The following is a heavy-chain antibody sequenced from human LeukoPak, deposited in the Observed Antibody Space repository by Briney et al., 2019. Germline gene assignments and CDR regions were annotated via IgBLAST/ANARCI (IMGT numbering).Heavy chain of an antibody. CDR3: AREGMIFGVFHYMDV. J-gene: IGHJ6*03. V-gene: IGHV3-7*01. CDR1: GFTFSSYE. Sequence: PGGSLRLSCAASGFTFSSYEMNWVRQAPGKGLEWVANIKEDGSEEYYVDSVTGRFTISRDNAKNSLYLQMNSLRAEDTAVYYCAREGMIFGVFHYMDVWGKGTTVSVSS. D-gene: IGHD3-3*01. CDR2: IKEDGSEE.